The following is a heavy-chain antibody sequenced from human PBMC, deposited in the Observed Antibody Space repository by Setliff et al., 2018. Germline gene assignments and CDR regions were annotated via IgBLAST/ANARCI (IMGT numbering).Heavy chain of an antibody. J-gene: IGHJ4*02. CDR2: IHHSGKA. D-gene: IGHD1-1*01. CDR1: GFSISSGYY. CDR3: ARTGTYRYFDY. Sequence: SETLSLTCAVSGFSISSGYYWGWIRQPPGKGLEWIVNIHHSGKAYYNPSLKSRVTMSVDTSKSQFSLRLNSVTAADTAVYYCARTGTYRYFDYWGQGALVTVSS. V-gene: IGHV4-38-2*01.